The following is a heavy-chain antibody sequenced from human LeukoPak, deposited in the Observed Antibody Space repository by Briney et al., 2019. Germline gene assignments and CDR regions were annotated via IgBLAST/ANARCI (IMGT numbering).Heavy chain of an antibody. CDR3: ARHSRVSYAGGTEYFQH. Sequence: ASVKVSFKASGYTFTNYGISWVRQAPGQGLEWMGWISAYNGNTNYAQKLQGRVTMTTDTSTSTAYMNLRSLRSDDTAVYYCARHSRVSYAGGTEYFQHWGQGTLVTVSS. CDR1: GYTFTNYG. D-gene: IGHD2-2*01. CDR2: ISAYNGNT. J-gene: IGHJ1*01. V-gene: IGHV1-18*01.